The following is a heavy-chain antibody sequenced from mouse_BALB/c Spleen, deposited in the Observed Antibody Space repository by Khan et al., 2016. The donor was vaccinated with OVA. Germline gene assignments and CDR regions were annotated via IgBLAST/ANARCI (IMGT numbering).Heavy chain of an antibody. J-gene: IGHJ1*01. D-gene: IGHD3-3*01. V-gene: IGHV9-1*02. Sequence: QIQLVQSGPELKKPGETVKISCKASGYTFTNYGMNWVKQAPGKGLKWMGWINTYTGEPTYTDDFKGRFAFSLETSASTALLQINNLKNEDMATYFCAIGASYWYFDVWGAGTTVTVSS. CDR3: AIGASYWYFDV. CDR1: GYTFTNYG. CDR2: INTYTGEP.